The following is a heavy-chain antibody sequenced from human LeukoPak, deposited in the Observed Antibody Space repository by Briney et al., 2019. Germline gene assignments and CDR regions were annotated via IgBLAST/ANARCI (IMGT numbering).Heavy chain of an antibody. V-gene: IGHV3-21*01. CDR3: ARDPFSYSSSPDYFDY. J-gene: IGHJ4*02. Sequence: GGSLTLSCAASGVTFSSYSMNWVRQAPGKGLEWVSSISSSSSYIYYADSVKGRLTISRDNAKNSLYLQMNSLRAEDTAVYYCARDPFSYSSSPDYFDYWGQGTLVTVSS. D-gene: IGHD6-6*01. CDR1: GVTFSSYS. CDR2: ISSSSSYI.